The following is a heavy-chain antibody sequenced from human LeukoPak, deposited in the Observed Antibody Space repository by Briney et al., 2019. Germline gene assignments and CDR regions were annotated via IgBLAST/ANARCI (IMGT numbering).Heavy chain of an antibody. J-gene: IGHJ4*02. V-gene: IGHV3-48*02. Sequence: GGSLRLSCAASGFTFSTYNMNWVRQAPGKGLEWVSFISSDSRIIYYADSVKGRFTVSRDNTKNSLYLQMNSLRDEDTAVYYCARNPAGIGDYWGQGTLVTVSS. CDR3: ARNPAGIGDY. CDR2: ISSDSRII. CDR1: GFTFSTYN. D-gene: IGHD1-26*01.